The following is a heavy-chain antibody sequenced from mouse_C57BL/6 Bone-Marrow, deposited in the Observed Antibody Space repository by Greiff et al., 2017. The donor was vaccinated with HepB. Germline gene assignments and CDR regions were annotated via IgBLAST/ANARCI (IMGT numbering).Heavy chain of an antibody. CDR2: IDPENGDT. D-gene: IGHD1-1*01. CDR1: GFNIKDDY. J-gene: IGHJ3*01. Sequence: VQLQQSGAELVRPGASVKLSCTASGFNIKDDYMHWVKQRPEQGLEWIGWIDPENGDTEYAAKFQGKATITADTSSNTAYLQLSSLTSEDTAVYYCTTRVGLYYYGSSLFAYWGQGTLVTVSA. CDR3: TTRVGLYYYGSSLFAY. V-gene: IGHV14-4*01.